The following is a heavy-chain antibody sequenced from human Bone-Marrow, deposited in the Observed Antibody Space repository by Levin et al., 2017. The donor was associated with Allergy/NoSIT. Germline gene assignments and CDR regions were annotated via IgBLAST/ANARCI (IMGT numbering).Heavy chain of an antibody. J-gene: IGHJ4*02. Sequence: GESLKISCAASGFTFSSYAMHWVRQAPGKGLEWVAVISYDGSNKYYADSVKGRFTISRDNSKNTLYLQMNSLRAEDTAVYYCARDSPFCRCCYWGQGTLVTVSS. D-gene: IGHD2-8*01. V-gene: IGHV3-30*04. CDR3: ARDSPFCRCCY. CDR1: GFTFSSYA. CDR2: ISYDGSNK.